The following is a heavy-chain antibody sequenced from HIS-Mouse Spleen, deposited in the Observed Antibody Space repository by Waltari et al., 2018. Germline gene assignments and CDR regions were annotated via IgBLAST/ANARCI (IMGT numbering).Heavy chain of an antibody. D-gene: IGHD6-13*01. CDR2: IYYSGST. CDR1: GGSSSSSRHY. J-gene: IGHJ2*01. V-gene: IGHV4-39*07. Sequence: QLQLQESGPGLVKPSETLSLTCTASGGSSSSSRHYWGWIRQPPGKGLEWIGSIYYSGSTYYNPSLKSRVTISVDTSKNQFSLKLSSVTAADTAVYYCAREIPYSSSWYDWYFDLWGRGTLVTVSS. CDR3: AREIPYSSSWYDWYFDL.